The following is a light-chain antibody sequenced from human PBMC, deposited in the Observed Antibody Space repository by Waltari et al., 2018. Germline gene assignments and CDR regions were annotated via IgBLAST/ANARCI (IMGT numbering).Light chain of an antibody. CDR2: DVT. V-gene: IGLV2-14*03. J-gene: IGLJ2*01. Sequence: QSALTQPASVSGSPGQSITISCTGTSSDIGSYNYVSWYQQHPGKAPKLIIYDVTNRPSRVSKRFAGSIAGNTASLTISGLQAEDEADYYCSSYMDTTTLELFGGGTSLTVL. CDR1: SSDIGSYNY. CDR3: SSYMDTTTLEL.